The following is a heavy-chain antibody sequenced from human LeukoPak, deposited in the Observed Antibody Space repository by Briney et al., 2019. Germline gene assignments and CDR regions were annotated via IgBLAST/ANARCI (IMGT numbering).Heavy chain of an antibody. CDR3: ARGPTTVVTPFDY. D-gene: IGHD4-23*01. Sequence: GRSLRLSCAASGFTFDDYAMHWVRQAPGKGLGWVSGISWNSGSIGYADSVKGRFTISRDDAKNSLYLQMNSLRAEDTAVYYCARGPTTVVTPFDYWGQGTLVTVSS. J-gene: IGHJ4*02. CDR2: ISWNSGSI. V-gene: IGHV3-9*01. CDR1: GFTFDDYA.